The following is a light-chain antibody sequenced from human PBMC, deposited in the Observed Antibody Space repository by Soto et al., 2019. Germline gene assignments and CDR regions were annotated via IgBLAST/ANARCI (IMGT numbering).Light chain of an antibody. CDR1: QRIIRD. CDR2: VVS. J-gene: IGKJ2*01. V-gene: IGKV1-39*01. Sequence: DIQMTQSPSSLSASVGDRVIITCRASQRIIRDLKWYQQKPGKAPNLLIYVVSSLQSGVSSRFSGSEAETDFKLTISSLQPQDNATYYCQQSSRPPYNFGQGTQLEI. CDR3: QQSSRPPYN.